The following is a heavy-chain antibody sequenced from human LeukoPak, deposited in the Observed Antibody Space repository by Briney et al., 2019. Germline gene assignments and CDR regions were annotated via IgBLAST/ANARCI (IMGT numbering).Heavy chain of an antibody. CDR3: ARRLVAAGRYYFDY. Sequence: RESLKISCKGSGYSFTSYWIGWVRQMPGKGLEWMGIIYPGDSDTRYSPSFQGQVTISADKSISTAYLQWSILKASDTAMYYCARRLVAAGRYYFDYCGQGTLVTVSS. J-gene: IGHJ4*02. V-gene: IGHV5-51*01. CDR1: GYSFTSYW. D-gene: IGHD6-13*01. CDR2: IYPGDSDT.